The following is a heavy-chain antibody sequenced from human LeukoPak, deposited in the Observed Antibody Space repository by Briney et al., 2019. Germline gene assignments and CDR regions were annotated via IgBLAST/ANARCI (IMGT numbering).Heavy chain of an antibody. D-gene: IGHD2-2*01. J-gene: IGHJ6*02. Sequence: ASVTVSCKASGYTFTSYDINWVRQAAGQGLEWMGWMNANSGNTGYAEKFKGRVTMTRNTSISTAYMELSSLRSEDTALYYCARVRSSASLWSSSVYGIDVWGQGTTVTVSS. CDR2: MNANSGNT. CDR3: ARVRSSASLWSSSVYGIDV. V-gene: IGHV1-8*01. CDR1: GYTFTSYD.